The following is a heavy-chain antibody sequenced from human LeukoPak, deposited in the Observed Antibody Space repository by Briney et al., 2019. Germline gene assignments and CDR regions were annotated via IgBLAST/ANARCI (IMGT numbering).Heavy chain of an antibody. V-gene: IGHV4-39*07. J-gene: IGHJ4*02. CDR2: IYYSGST. CDR1: GGSISSSSYY. CDR3: ARDLDYPLAAASYYFDY. Sequence: SETLSLTCTVSGGSISSSSYYWGWIRQPPGKGLEWIGSIYYSGSTYYNPSLKSRVTISVDTSKNQFSLKLSSVTAAGTAVYYCARDLDYPLAAASYYFDYWGQGTLVTVSS. D-gene: IGHD6-13*01.